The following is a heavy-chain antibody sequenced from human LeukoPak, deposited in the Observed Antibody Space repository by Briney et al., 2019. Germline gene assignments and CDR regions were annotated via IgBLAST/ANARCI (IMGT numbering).Heavy chain of an antibody. CDR1: GYTFTSYG. V-gene: IGHV1-46*01. D-gene: IGHD3-16*01. Sequence: ASVKVSCKASGYTFTSYGINWVRQAPGQGLEWMGIINPSGGSTSYAQKFQGRVTMTRDMSTSTVYMELSSLRSEDTAVYYCARDGSDYVLGFDIWGQGTMVTVSS. CDR2: INPSGGST. CDR3: ARDGSDYVLGFDI. J-gene: IGHJ3*02.